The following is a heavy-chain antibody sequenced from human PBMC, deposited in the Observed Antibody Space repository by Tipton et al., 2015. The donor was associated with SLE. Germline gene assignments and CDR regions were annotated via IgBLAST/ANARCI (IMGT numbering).Heavy chain of an antibody. Sequence: TLSLTCTVSGGSISSDSWIWIRQPPGEGLEWIGYIFFGGSTNYNPSLKSRVTISADTSNNQFSLKLSSVTAADTAVYYCARVSHVVDYFDSWGQGTLVTVSS. CDR2: IFFGGST. J-gene: IGHJ4*02. V-gene: IGHV4-59*01. CDR1: GGSISSDS. CDR3: ARVSHVVDYFDS. D-gene: IGHD2-21*01.